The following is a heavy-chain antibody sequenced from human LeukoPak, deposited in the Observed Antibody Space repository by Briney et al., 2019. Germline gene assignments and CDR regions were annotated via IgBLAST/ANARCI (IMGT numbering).Heavy chain of an antibody. CDR3: ARETGFADAFDF. CDR1: GFKFSVYS. J-gene: IGHJ3*01. V-gene: IGHV3-21*03. CDR2: ITGTGSQLDDV. Sequence: MTGGSLRLACAASGFKFSVYSMNWVRQAPGSGLQWVSRITGTGSQLDDVDYADSVRGRFTISRDNGKDSLFLEMRGLRVEDTGIYFCARETGFADAFDFWGRGTLVTVSS.